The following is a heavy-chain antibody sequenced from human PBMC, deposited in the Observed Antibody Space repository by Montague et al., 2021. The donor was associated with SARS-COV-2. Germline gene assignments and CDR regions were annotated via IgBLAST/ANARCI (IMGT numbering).Heavy chain of an antibody. CDR1: GDSISDYY. Sequence: SETLSLTCTVSGDSISDYYWSWIRQPPGMGLEWIGYIFRSGATNYNPPLKSRVIISLDTSESQFSLKMTSVTAADTAVYYCARLESSWWFFDYWGQGTLVTVSS. V-gene: IGHV4-59*12. D-gene: IGHD2-8*02. CDR3: ARLESSWWFFDY. J-gene: IGHJ4*02. CDR2: IFRSGAT.